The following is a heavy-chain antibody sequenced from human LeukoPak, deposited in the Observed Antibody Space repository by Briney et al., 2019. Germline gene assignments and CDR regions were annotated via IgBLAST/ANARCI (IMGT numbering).Heavy chain of an antibody. CDR2: IIPIFGTA. J-gene: IGHJ4*02. V-gene: IGHV1-69*13. D-gene: IGHD3-22*01. CDR1: GGAFSSYA. Sequence: SVNVSFKASGGAFSSYAISWVRQAPGQGLEWMGGIIPIFGTANYAQKFQGRVTITADESTSTAYMELSSLRSEDTAVYYCAREEYNYYDSSGYFPHGDYWGQGTLVTVSS. CDR3: AREEYNYYDSSGYFPHGDY.